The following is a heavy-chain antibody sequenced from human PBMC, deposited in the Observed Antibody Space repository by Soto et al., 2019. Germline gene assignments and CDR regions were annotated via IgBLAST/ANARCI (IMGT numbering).Heavy chain of an antibody. CDR2: ISSDGSDK. CDR3: ARDRQYGAGFIDV. Sequence: QVQLVESGGGVVQPGRSLRLSCAASGFTFSSYAMHWVRQAPGKGLEWVAVISSDGSDKYYADSVKGRFAISRDNSKYTLYVQLNRMRAEDTALYYCARDRQYGAGFIDVWGQGTTVTVSS. V-gene: IGHV3-30*09. D-gene: IGHD3-10*01. CDR1: GFTFSSYA. J-gene: IGHJ6*02.